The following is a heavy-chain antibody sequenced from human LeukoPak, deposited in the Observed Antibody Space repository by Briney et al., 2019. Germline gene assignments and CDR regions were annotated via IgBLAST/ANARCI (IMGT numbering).Heavy chain of an antibody. D-gene: IGHD5-24*01. CDR1: GFTFSDYY. J-gene: IGHJ3*02. Sequence: GGSLRLSCAASGFTFSDYYMSWIRQAPGKGLEWVSYISSSSSYTNYADSVKGRFTISRDNAKNSLYLQMNSLRGGDTAVYCCGGGGRRDGYNGAFDIWGQGTRVTASS. CDR3: GGGGRRDGYNGAFDI. CDR2: ISSSSSYT. V-gene: IGHV3-11*03.